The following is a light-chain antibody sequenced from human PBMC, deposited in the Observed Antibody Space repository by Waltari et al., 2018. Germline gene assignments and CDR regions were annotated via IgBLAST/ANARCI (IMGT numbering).Light chain of an antibody. CDR2: STN. CDR3: VLYMGSGISV. CDR1: SGSVSTNYY. J-gene: IGLJ2*01. Sequence: GPSFSVSPGGTVTLTCGLSSGSVSTNYYPSWYQQTPGQAPRTLIYSTNTRSSGVPDRFSGSILGNKAALTITGAQADDESDYYCVLYMGSGISVFGGGTKLTVL. V-gene: IGLV8-61*01.